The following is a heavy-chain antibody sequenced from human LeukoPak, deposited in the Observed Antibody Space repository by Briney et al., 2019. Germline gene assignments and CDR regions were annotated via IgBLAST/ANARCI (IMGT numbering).Heavy chain of an antibody. CDR2: ISYDGSNK. Sequence: GRSLRLSCAASGFTFSSYGMHWVRRAPGKGLDWVAVISYDGSNKYYADSVRGRFTISRDNSKNTLYLQMNSLRVEDTAVYYCAKDQEYDILTGGWFDPWGQGTLVTVS. CDR3: AKDQEYDILTGGWFDP. V-gene: IGHV3-30*18. D-gene: IGHD3-9*01. CDR1: GFTFSSYG. J-gene: IGHJ5*02.